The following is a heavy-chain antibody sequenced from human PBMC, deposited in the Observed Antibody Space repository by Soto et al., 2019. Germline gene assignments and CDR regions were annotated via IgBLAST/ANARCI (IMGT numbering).Heavy chain of an antibody. D-gene: IGHD3-9*01. CDR1: GFTFSSYA. Sequence: GGSLRLSCAASGFTFSSYAMSWVRQAPGKGLEWVSAISGSGGSTYYADTVKGRSTISRDNSKNTLYLQMNSLRAEDTVVFYCAKDNYDILTGPEWFDPWGQGTLVTVSS. J-gene: IGHJ5*02. CDR3: AKDNYDILTGPEWFDP. V-gene: IGHV3-23*01. CDR2: ISGSGGST.